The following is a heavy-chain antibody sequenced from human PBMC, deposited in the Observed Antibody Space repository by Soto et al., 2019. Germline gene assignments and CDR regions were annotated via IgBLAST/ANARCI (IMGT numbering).Heavy chain of an antibody. V-gene: IGHV3-23*01. CDR3: AKFFVGTGGSSGWPWYFDH. CDR2: ISGSGGTT. D-gene: IGHD6-25*01. CDR1: GFTFSNYA. J-gene: IGHJ4*02. Sequence: EVQLLESGGGLVQPGGSLRLSCAASGFTFSNYAMSWVRQAPGKGLEWVSAISGSGGTTYNADSVKGRFTISRDNSKNTLYLQMYSLRAEDTAVYYCAKFFVGTGGSSGWPWYFDHWGQGTLVTVSS.